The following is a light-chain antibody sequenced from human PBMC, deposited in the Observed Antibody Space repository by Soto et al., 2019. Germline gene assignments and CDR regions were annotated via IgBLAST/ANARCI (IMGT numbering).Light chain of an antibody. CDR2: KAS. J-gene: IGKJ2*01. CDR1: QSIGYW. V-gene: IGKV1-5*03. CDR3: QQYNSYFYT. Sequence: DIQMTQSPSTLSASVGDRVTLICRASQSIGYWLAWYQQKPGKAPKVLIHKASSLASGVPSRFSGSGSGTQFTLTSSSLQPDYFSTDYCQQYNSYFYTFGQGTKLE.